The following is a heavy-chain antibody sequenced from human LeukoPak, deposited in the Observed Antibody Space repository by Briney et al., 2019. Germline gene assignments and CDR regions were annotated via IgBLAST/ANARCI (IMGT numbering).Heavy chain of an antibody. CDR1: GGSISSYY. Sequence: SETLSLTCTVSGGSISSYYWSWIRQPPGKGLEWIGYNHYSGSTNYNPSLKSRVTISIDTSKNQFSLKLSSVTAADTAVYYCAGSSYYDMDVWGQGTTVTVSS. CDR3: AGSSYYDMDV. J-gene: IGHJ6*02. V-gene: IGHV4-59*01. CDR2: NHYSGST.